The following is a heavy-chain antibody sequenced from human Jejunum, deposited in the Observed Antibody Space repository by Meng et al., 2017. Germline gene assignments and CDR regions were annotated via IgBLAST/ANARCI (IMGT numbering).Heavy chain of an antibody. J-gene: IGHJ4*02. CDR1: GYTFVNYG. Sequence: ASVKVSCKTSGYTFVNYGLAWVRQAPGQGLEWMGWINVYSENTIYAQKFQDRVTITTDTSTSTVYMDLGSLRSDDTAMYYCARGRGSGDGYSYDYWGQGTLVTVSS. D-gene: IGHD5-24*01. V-gene: IGHV1-18*01. CDR3: ARGRGSGDGYSYDY. CDR2: INVYSENT.